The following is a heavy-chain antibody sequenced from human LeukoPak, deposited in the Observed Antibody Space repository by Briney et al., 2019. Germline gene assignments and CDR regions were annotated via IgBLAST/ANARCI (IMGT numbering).Heavy chain of an antibody. J-gene: IGHJ6*03. V-gene: IGHV5-51*01. CDR3: ARQGAAGKYYYYYMDV. CDR2: IYPDDSNT. CDR1: GDRFTSYW. Sequence: GESLKISCKVSGDRFTSYWIGWVRQMPGQGLEWMGIIYPDDSNTIYGPSFQGQVTISADKSINTAYLEWSSLKASDTAIYYCARQGAAGKYYYYYMDVWGKGTTVTVSS. D-gene: IGHD6-13*01.